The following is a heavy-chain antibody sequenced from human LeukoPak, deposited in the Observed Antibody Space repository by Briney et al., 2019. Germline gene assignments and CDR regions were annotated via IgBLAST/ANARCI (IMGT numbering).Heavy chain of an antibody. CDR1: GFTFDDYA. Sequence: GGSLRLSCAASGFTFDDYAMHWVRQAPGKGLEWVSLISWDGGSTYYADSVKGRFTISRDNSKNSLYLQMNSLRAEDTALYYCAKESAYCGGDCHSEYFQHWGQGTLVTVSS. V-gene: IGHV3-43D*03. CDR2: ISWDGGST. J-gene: IGHJ1*01. D-gene: IGHD2-21*02. CDR3: AKESAYCGGDCHSEYFQH.